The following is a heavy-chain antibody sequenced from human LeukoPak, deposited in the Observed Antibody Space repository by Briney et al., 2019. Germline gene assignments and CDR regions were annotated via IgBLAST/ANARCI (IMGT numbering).Heavy chain of an antibody. CDR1: GGSISSSSYY. J-gene: IGHJ2*01. V-gene: IGHV4-39*07. CDR2: IYYSGST. Sequence: SETLSLTCTVSGGSISSSSYYWGWIRQPPGKGLEWIGSIYYSGSTYYNPSLKSRVTISVDTSKNQFSLKLSSVTAADTAVYYCARANYYDSSGYPKYWYFDLWGRGTLVTVSS. D-gene: IGHD3-22*01. CDR3: ARANYYDSSGYPKYWYFDL.